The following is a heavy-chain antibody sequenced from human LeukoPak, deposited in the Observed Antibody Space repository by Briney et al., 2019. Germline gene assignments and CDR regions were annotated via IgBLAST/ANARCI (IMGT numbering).Heavy chain of an antibody. J-gene: IGHJ5*02. D-gene: IGHD6-19*01. V-gene: IGHV3-21*01. CDR3: ARPYSSGWDNWFDP. CDR1: GFTFSSYS. CDR2: ISSSSSYI. Sequence: GGSLRLSCAASGFTFSSYSMNWVRQAPGKWLEWVSSISSSSSYIYYADSVKGRFTISRDNAKNSLYLQMNSLRAEDTAVYYCARPYSSGWDNWFDPWGQGTLVTVSS.